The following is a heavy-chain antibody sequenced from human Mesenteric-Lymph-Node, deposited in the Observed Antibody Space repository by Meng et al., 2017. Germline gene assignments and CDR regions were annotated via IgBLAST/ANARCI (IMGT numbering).Heavy chain of an antibody. V-gene: IGHV4-30-4*01. CDR1: GGSISSSDYY. Sequence: QVQLQESGPGLGKPSQTLSLTCTDSGGSISSSDYYWSWIRQPPGKGLEWIGYIYYSGSTYYNPSLKSRVTISVDTSKNQFSLKLRSVTAADTAVYYCARDSRMTTVLASQNDAFDIWGQGTMVTVSS. CDR2: IYYSGST. J-gene: IGHJ3*02. CDR3: ARDSRMTTVLASQNDAFDI. D-gene: IGHD4-17*01.